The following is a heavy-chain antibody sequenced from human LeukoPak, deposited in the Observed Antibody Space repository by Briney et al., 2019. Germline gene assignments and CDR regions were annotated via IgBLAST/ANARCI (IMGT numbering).Heavy chain of an antibody. CDR3: ARRLGVMNPFDY. D-gene: IGHD3-22*01. Sequence: SATLSLTCTASDGSISSYYWSWIRQPPGEGLEWIGYIYYSGSTNYMPSVKSRVTISVDTPKNQFSLKLSSVTAADTAVYYCARRLGVMNPFDYWGQGTLVTVSS. V-gene: IGHV4-59*08. CDR1: DGSISSYY. J-gene: IGHJ4*02. CDR2: IYYSGST.